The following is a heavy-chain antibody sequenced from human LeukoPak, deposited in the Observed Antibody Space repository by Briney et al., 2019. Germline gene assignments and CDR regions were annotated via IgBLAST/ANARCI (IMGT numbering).Heavy chain of an antibody. CDR3: ARVNTQGVPSP. J-gene: IGHJ5*02. CDR1: GGSIRSSDYY. Sequence: PSETLSLTCTVSGGSIRSSDYYWGWIRQPPGKGREWITSIYYSRTTHYNPSHQSRVTMSVDTSKNQSSLQLSSVTAADTAVYYCARVNTQGVPSPWGQGALVTVSS. D-gene: IGHD2-15*01. V-gene: IGHV4-39*01. CDR2: IYYSRTT.